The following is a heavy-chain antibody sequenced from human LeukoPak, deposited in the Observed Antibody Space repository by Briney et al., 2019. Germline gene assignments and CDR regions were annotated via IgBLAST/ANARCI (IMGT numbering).Heavy chain of an antibody. CDR2: IRDDGGEI. J-gene: IGHJ4*02. D-gene: IGHD1-26*01. CDR1: GFTFSSYW. V-gene: IGHV3-7*01. Sequence: PGGSLRLSCEASGFTFSSYWMSWVRQAPGKGLEWVANIRDDGGEIYYVDSVKGRFTISRDNAKSSLFLQMNSLRAEDAAVYYCARDKPRGSYYVSIFDSWGQGTLVTVSS. CDR3: ARDKPRGSYYVSIFDS.